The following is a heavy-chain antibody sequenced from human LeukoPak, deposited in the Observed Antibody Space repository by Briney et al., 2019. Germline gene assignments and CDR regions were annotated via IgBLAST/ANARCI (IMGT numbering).Heavy chain of an antibody. CDR3: ARDYTCIFGRLAFDI. V-gene: IGHV3-66*01. J-gene: IGHJ3*02. Sequence: GGSLRLSCAASGLTVSSNYMSWVRQAPGKGLEWVSVIYSGGSTYYADSVKGRFTISRDNSKNTLYLQMNSLRAEDTAVYYCARDYTCIFGRLAFDIWGQGTMVTVSS. CDR2: IYSGGST. D-gene: IGHD2-21*01. CDR1: GLTVSSNY.